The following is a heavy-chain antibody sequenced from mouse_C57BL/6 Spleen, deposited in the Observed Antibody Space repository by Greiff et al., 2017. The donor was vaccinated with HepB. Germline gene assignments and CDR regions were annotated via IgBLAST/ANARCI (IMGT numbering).Heavy chain of an antibody. CDR2: IDPSDSYT. CDR3: ARGGGWFAY. J-gene: IGHJ3*01. CDR1: GYTFTSYW. V-gene: IGHV1-50*01. Sequence: QVQLQQPGAELVKPGASVKLSCKASGYTFTSYWMQWVKQRPGQGLEWIGEIDPSDSYTNYNQKFKGKATLTVDTSSSTAYMQLSSLTSEDSAVYYCARGGGWFAYWGQGTLVTVSA.